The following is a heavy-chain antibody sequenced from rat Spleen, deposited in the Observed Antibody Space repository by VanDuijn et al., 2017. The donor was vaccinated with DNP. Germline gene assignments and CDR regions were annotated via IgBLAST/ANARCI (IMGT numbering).Heavy chain of an antibody. V-gene: IGHV5-27*01. CDR1: GFTFSNYD. Sequence: EVQLVESGGGLVQPGRSLKLSCAASGFTFSNYDMAWVRQAPTKRLEWVASIANSGGSTYYRDSVKGRFTISRDNAKSTLYLQMDSLRSEDTATYYCTTREFGCYHYWGQGVMVTVSS. CDR3: TTREFGCYHY. D-gene: IGHD4-3*01. CDR2: IANSGGST. J-gene: IGHJ2*01.